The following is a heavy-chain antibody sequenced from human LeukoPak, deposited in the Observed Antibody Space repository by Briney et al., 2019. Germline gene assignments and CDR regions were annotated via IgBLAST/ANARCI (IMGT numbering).Heavy chain of an antibody. V-gene: IGHV3-11*01. D-gene: IGHD3-22*01. Sequence: LSLTCAVYGGSFSGYYCSWIRQPPGKGLEWVSYISSSGSTIYYADSVKGRFTISRDNAKNSLYLQMNSLRAEDTAVYYCARDLDYYDRIFDYWGQGTLVTVSS. CDR2: ISSSGSTI. J-gene: IGHJ4*02. CDR3: ARDLDYYDRIFDY. CDR1: GGSFSGYY.